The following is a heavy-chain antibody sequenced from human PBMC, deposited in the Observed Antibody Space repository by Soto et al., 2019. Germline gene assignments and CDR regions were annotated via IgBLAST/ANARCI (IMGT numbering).Heavy chain of an antibody. Sequence: QVQLQESGPGLVKPSGTLSLTCAVSGASITSSHWWSWVRQPPGKGLEWIGEIYRTGSTNYNPSLRSRFTMSLDKAQNQFSLNLTSVTAAATAFYYCATLPKAYGDYDTPEGLDVGAKGPLSSSP. D-gene: IGHD4-17*01. CDR3: ATLPKAYGDYDTPEGLDV. CDR2: IYRTGST. J-gene: IGHJ6*02. CDR1: GASITSSHW. V-gene: IGHV4-4*02.